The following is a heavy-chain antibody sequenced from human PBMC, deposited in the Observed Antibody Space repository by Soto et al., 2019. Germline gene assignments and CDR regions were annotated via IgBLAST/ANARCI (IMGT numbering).Heavy chain of an antibody. Sequence: GGSLRLSCAASGFAFSDYWMHWVRQAPGKGLVWVSRINTDESSTTYADSVKGRFTISRDNAKNTLYLQMNSLRADDPAVYYCAGLLSLRNYYYHYGMDVWGQGTTVTVSS. CDR2: INTDESST. D-gene: IGHD1-26*01. CDR1: GFAFSDYW. CDR3: AGLLSLRNYYYHYGMDV. V-gene: IGHV3-74*03. J-gene: IGHJ6*02.